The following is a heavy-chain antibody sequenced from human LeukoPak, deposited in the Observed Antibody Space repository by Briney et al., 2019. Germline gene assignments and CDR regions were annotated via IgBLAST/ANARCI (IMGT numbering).Heavy chain of an antibody. CDR3: ARGPYSYGSGSNGYYMDV. D-gene: IGHD3-10*01. J-gene: IGHJ6*03. CDR1: GGTFSSYA. V-gene: IGHV1-69*05. CDR2: IIPIFGTA. Sequence: GASVKVSCKASGGTFSSYAISWVRQAPGQGLEWMGGIIPIFGTANYAQKFQGRVTITTDESTSTAYMELSSLRSEDTAVYYCARGPYSYGSGSNGYYMDVWGKGTTVTVSS.